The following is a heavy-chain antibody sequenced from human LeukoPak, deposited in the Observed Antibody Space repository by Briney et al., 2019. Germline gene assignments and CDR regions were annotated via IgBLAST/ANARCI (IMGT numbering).Heavy chain of an antibody. Sequence: SETLSLTCAVYGGSFSGYYWSWIRQPPGKGLEWIGEINHSGSTNYNPSLKSRVTISVDTSKNQFSHKLSSVTAADTAVYYWARASGATDWFDPWGQGTLVTVSS. CDR3: ARASGATDWFDP. V-gene: IGHV4-34*01. J-gene: IGHJ5*02. CDR1: GGSFSGYY. CDR2: INHSGST.